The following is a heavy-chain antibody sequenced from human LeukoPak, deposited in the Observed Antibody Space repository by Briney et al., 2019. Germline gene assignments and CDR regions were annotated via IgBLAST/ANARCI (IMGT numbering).Heavy chain of an antibody. D-gene: IGHD3-16*02. CDR2: IWYDGSNK. J-gene: IGHJ4*02. Sequence: GGSLRLSCAASGFTFSSYGMHWVRQAPGKGLEWVAVIWYDGSNKYYADSVKGRFTISRDNSKNTLYLQMNSLRAEDTAVYYCARDRGNYDYVWASYRGIDYWGQGTLVTVSS. CDR1: GFTFSSYG. V-gene: IGHV3-33*01. CDR3: ARDRGNYDYVWASYRGIDY.